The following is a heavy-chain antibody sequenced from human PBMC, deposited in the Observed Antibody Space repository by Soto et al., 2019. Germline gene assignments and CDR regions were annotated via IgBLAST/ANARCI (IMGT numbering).Heavy chain of an antibody. CDR3: AQTLGLAVAGPGRFDL. CDR1: GGTFSRYA. V-gene: IGHV1-69*12. Sequence: QVQLVQSGAAVKKPGSSVKVSCKASGGTFSRYAISWVRQAPGQGLEWMGGIIPLFGTANYAQKFQGRVTITADESTSTAYMELRRLRSEDTAVYYCAQTLGLAVAGPGRFDLWGRGTLVTVSS. J-gene: IGHJ2*01. CDR2: IIPLFGTA. D-gene: IGHD6-19*01.